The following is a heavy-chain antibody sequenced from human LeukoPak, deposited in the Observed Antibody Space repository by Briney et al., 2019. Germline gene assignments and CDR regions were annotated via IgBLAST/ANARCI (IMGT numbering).Heavy chain of an antibody. CDR1: PGYGFTSHW. J-gene: IGHJ4*02. CDR3: ARDPHGVY. Sequence: PGGSLRLSCVTSPGYGFTSHWMNWVRQAPGKGLEWVSSISSSSSYIYYADSVKGRFTISRDNAKNSLYLQMNSLRAEDTAVYYCARDPHGVYWGQGTLVTVSS. D-gene: IGHD3-10*01. V-gene: IGHV3-21*01. CDR2: ISSSSSYI.